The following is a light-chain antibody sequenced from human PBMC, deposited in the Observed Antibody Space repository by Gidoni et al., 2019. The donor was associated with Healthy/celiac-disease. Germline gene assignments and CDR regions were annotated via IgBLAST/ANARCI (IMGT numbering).Light chain of an antibody. V-gene: IGKV3-11*01. CDR1: QSVSSY. J-gene: IGKJ2*01. Sequence: EIVLPQSPATLSLSPGERATLSCRASQSVSSYLAWYQQKPGQAPRLLIYDAPNRATGIPARFSGSGSGTDFTLTISSLEPEDFAVYYCQRRSNWYTFGQGTKLEIK. CDR3: QRRSNWYT. CDR2: DAP.